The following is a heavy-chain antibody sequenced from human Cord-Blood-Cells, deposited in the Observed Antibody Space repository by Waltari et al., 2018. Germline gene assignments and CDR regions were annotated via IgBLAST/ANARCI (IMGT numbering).Heavy chain of an antibody. D-gene: IGHD3-9*01. CDR2: IYSGGST. V-gene: IGHV3-53*01. CDR1: GFTVLSHY. CDR3: ARVGALRYFDWLLDY. J-gene: IGHJ4*02. Sequence: EVQLVESVGGWIQPGGSLRLSCAASGFTVLSHYMSLVRQAPGKVLEWVSVIYSGGSTYYADSVKGRFTISRDNSKNTLYLQMNSLRAEDTAVYYCARVGALRYFDWLLDYWGQGTLVTVSS.